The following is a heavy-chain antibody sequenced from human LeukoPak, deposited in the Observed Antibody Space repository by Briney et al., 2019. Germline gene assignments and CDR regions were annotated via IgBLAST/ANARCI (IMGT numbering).Heavy chain of an antibody. J-gene: IGHJ4*02. CDR3: ATGAYGHDY. CDR1: GGTFNSYP. D-gene: IGHD3-10*01. CDR2: FDPEDGET. Sequence: GASVKVSCKASGGTFNSYPINWVRQAPGLGLEWMGGFDPEDGETIYAQKFQGRVTMTEDTSTDTAYMELGSLRSEDTAVYYCATGAYGHDYWGQGTLVTVSS. V-gene: IGHV1-24*01.